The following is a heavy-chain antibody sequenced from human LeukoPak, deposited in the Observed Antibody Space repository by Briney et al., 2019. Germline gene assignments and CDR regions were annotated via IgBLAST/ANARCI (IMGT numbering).Heavy chain of an antibody. Sequence: GRSLRLSCAASGFTLSSYWMSWVRQAPGKGLEWVANIKQDGSAKSYVDSVKGRFTISRDNAKNSLYLQMNSLRAEDTAVYYCTTAYLRDMIVVVKVHYWGQGTLVTVSS. CDR3: TTAYLRDMIVVVKVHY. V-gene: IGHV3-7*02. D-gene: IGHD3-22*01. J-gene: IGHJ4*02. CDR2: IKQDGSAK. CDR1: GFTLSSYW.